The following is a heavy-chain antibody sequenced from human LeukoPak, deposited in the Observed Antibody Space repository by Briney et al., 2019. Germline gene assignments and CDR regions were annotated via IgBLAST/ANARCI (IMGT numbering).Heavy chain of an antibody. CDR3: ARDPPLYDSSGYYGDDAFDI. CDR1: GFTFSSYA. D-gene: IGHD3-22*01. Sequence: PGGSLRLSCAASGFTFSSYAMSWVRQAPGKGLEWVSAISGSGGSTYYADSVRGRFTISRDNAKKSLYLQMNSLRAEDTAVYYCARDPPLYDSSGYYGDDAFDIWGQGTMVTVSS. J-gene: IGHJ3*02. V-gene: IGHV3-23*01. CDR2: ISGSGGST.